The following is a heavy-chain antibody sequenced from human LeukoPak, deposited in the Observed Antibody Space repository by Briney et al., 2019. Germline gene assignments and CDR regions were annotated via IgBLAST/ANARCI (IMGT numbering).Heavy chain of an antibody. CDR1: GGSISSGGYF. J-gene: IGHJ2*01. CDR2: IYYSGST. CDR3: ARDRYTVVSWYFDL. Sequence: SETLSLTCTVSGGSISSGGYFWSWIRQHPGKGLELIGYIYYSGSTYYNPSLKSRVTISVDTSKNQFSLKLSSVTAADTAVYYCARDRYTVVSWYFDLWGRGTLVTVSS. D-gene: IGHD4-23*01. V-gene: IGHV4-31*03.